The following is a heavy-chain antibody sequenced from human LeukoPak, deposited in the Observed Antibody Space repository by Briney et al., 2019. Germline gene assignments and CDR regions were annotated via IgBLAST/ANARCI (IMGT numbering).Heavy chain of an antibody. J-gene: IGHJ4*02. Sequence: GGSLRLSCAASGFTFSSHSLMWVRQAPGKGLEWVSSISPDSGYIYYADSVKGRFTISRDNAENSLFLQMNSLGAEDTAVYYCAPFSAVTHYYFDYWGQGTLVTVPS. CDR3: APFSAVTHYYFDY. CDR2: ISPDSGYI. V-gene: IGHV3-21*01. D-gene: IGHD6-13*01. CDR1: GFTFSSHS.